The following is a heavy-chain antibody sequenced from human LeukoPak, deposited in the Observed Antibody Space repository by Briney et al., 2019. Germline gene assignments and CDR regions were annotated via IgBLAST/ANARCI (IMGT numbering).Heavy chain of an antibody. V-gene: IGHV4-30-2*01. J-gene: IGHJ4*02. CDR3: ARDHVGATPFDY. CDR1: GGSISSGGYY. CDR2: IYHSGST. D-gene: IGHD1-26*01. Sequence: PSETLSLTCTVSGGSISSGGYYWSWIRQPPGKGLEWIGYIYHSGSTYYNPSLKSRVTISVDRSKNQFSLKLSSVTAADTAVYYCARDHVGATPFDYWGQGTLVTVSS.